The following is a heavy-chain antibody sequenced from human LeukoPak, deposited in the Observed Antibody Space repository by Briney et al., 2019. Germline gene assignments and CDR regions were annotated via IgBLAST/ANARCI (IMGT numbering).Heavy chain of an antibody. CDR1: GFTVSSNY. CDR2: ISSSGSTI. J-gene: IGHJ4*02. CDR3: ASEVSAVDY. D-gene: IGHD1-14*01. Sequence: GGSLRLSCAASGFTVSSNYMSWIRQAPGKGLGWISYISSSGSTIYYADSVKGRFTISRDNAKNSLYLQMNSLRAEDTAVYYCASEVSAVDYWGQGTLVTVSS. V-gene: IGHV3-11*01.